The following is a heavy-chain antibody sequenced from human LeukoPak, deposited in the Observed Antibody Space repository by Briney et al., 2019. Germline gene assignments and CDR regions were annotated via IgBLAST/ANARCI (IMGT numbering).Heavy chain of an antibody. CDR3: ARGNRYSYGYGFDY. CDR2: IKQDGSEK. CDR1: GFTFSSYS. V-gene: IGHV3-7*03. Sequence: GGSLRLSCAASGFTFSSYSMSWVRQAPGKGLEWVANIKQDGSEKYYVDSVKGRFTISRDNAKNSLYLQMNSLRAEDTAVYYCARGNRYSYGYGFDYWGQGTLVTVSS. D-gene: IGHD5-18*01. J-gene: IGHJ4*02.